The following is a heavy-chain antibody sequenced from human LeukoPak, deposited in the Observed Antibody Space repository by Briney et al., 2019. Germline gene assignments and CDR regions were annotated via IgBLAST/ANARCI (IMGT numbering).Heavy chain of an antibody. D-gene: IGHD3-10*01. CDR3: AKDHYVSGRYDAFDI. J-gene: IGHJ3*02. Sequence: PGGSLRLSCAASGCTFSSYAMSWVRQAPGEGLEWVSSITTSGCSTYYADSVKGRFTISRDNAKNTLYLQMNSLRAEDTAVYYCAKDHYVSGRYDAFDIWGQGTMVTVSS. V-gene: IGHV3-23*01. CDR2: ITTSGCST. CDR1: GCTFSSYA.